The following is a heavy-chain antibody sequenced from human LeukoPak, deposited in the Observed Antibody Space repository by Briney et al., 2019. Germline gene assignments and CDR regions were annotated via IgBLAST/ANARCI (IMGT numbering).Heavy chain of an antibody. CDR1: GFTFSTYA. Sequence: GGSLRLSCAASGFTFSTYAMSWVRQAPGKGLEWVSAISGTDGSTYYADSVKGRFTISRDNSKNTLYLQMNSLRAGDTAVYYCAKAACTTSCYYNCWGQGTLVTVSS. CDR2: ISGTDGST. J-gene: IGHJ4*02. CDR3: AKAACTTSCYYNC. V-gene: IGHV3-23*01. D-gene: IGHD2-2*01.